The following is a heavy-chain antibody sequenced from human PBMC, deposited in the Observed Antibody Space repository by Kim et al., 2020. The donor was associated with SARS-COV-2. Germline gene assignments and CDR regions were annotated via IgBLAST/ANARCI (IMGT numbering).Heavy chain of an antibody. Sequence: GGSLRLSCAASGFTFSSYAMHWVRQAPGKGLEWVAVISYDGSNKYYADSVKGRFTISRDNSKNTLYLQMNSLRAEDTAVYYCARGALSSSGDWFDPWGQGTLVTVSS. J-gene: IGHJ5*02. CDR2: ISYDGSNK. CDR1: GFTFSSYA. D-gene: IGHD6-6*01. CDR3: ARGALSSSGDWFDP. V-gene: IGHV3-30*04.